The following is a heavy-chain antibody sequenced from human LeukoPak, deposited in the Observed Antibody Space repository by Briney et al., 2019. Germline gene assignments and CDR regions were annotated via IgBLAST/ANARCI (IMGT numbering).Heavy chain of an antibody. CDR2: IYYSGST. V-gene: IGHV4-59*01. D-gene: IGHD4-23*01. Sequence: SETLSLTRTVSGGSISSYYWSWIRQPPGKGLEWIGYIYYSGSTNYNPSLKSRVTISVLTSKNRSSLKLSSVTAADTAVYYCATLTGGDDAFDIWGQGTMVTVSS. J-gene: IGHJ3*02. CDR3: ATLTGGDDAFDI. CDR1: GGSISSYY.